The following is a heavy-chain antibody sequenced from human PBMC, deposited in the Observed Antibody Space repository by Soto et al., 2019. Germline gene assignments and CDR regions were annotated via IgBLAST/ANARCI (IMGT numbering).Heavy chain of an antibody. CDR2: INPSGGST. D-gene: IGHD6-13*01. V-gene: IGHV1-46*01. Sequence: EASVKVSCKASGYTFTSYYMHWVRQAPGQGLEWMGIINPSGGSTSYAQKFQGRVTMTRDTSTSTVYMELSSLRSEDTAVYYCARGPQSSSWYARAFDIWGQGTMVTVSS. CDR1: GYTFTSYY. J-gene: IGHJ3*02. CDR3: ARGPQSSSWYARAFDI.